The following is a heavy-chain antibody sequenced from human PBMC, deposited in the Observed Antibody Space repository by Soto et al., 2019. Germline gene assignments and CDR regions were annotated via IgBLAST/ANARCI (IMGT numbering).Heavy chain of an antibody. CDR2: IYYSGST. CDR3: ASGKGVEGSHYPDN. J-gene: IGHJ4*02. Sequence: SETLSLTCTVSGVPISTDDYYWTWIRQPPGKGLEWIGYIYYSGSTYYNWSLKSRVTISIDTSKNQFSLNLSSVTAADTAVYYCASGKGVEGSHYPDNWGQGTLVTVSS. D-gene: IGHD1-26*01. V-gene: IGHV4-30-4*01. CDR1: GVPISTDDYY.